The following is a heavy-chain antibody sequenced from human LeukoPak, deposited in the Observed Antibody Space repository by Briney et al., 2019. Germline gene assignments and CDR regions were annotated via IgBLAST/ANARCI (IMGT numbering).Heavy chain of an antibody. CDR3: ARTYGDYAFDY. J-gene: IGHJ4*02. CDR1: GYSISSSNY. D-gene: IGHD4-17*01. Sequence: SETLSLTCAVSGYSISSSNYWAWIRQPPGKGLEWIGYIYYSGSTYYNPSLKSRVTISVDTSKNQFSLKLSSVTAADTAVYYCARTYGDYAFDYWGQGTLVTVSS. V-gene: IGHV4-30-4*08. CDR2: IYYSGST.